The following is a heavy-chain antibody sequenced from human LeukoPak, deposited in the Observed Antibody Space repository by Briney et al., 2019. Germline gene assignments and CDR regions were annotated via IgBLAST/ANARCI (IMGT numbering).Heavy chain of an antibody. J-gene: IGHJ4*02. D-gene: IGHD6-19*01. CDR1: GFTFSSYA. V-gene: IGHV3-30*04. CDR2: ISYDGPNK. CDR3: ARGVRIAVAGNIDY. Sequence: GRSLRLSCAASGFTFSSYAMHWVRRAPGKGLEWVAVISYDGPNKNYADSVKGRFTISRDNSKNTLYLQMNSLRAEDTAVYYCARGVRIAVAGNIDYWGQGTLVTVSS.